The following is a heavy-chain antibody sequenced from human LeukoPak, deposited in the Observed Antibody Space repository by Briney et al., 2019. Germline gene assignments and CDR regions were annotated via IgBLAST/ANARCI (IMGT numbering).Heavy chain of an antibody. CDR2: ISNSSSYI. CDR3: ARDRGEVLEAFDI. CDR1: GFTFSSYS. Sequence: PGGSLRLSCAASGFTFSSYSMNWVRQAPGKGLEWVSSISNSSSYIYYADSVKGRFTISRDNAKNPLYLQMNSLRAEDTAVYYCARDRGEVLEAFDIWGQGTMVTVSS. J-gene: IGHJ3*02. D-gene: IGHD3-3*01. V-gene: IGHV3-21*01.